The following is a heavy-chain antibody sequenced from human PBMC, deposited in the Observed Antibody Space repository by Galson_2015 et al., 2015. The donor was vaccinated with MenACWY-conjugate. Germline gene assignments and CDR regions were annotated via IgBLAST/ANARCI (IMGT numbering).Heavy chain of an antibody. CDR2: IKSDGSNT. Sequence: SLRLSCAASGFTFSAHWMHWGRQAPGKGLVWVSRIKSDGSNTEYADSVRGRFTISTDSAKNTLYLQMDSLRVEDTAVYYCARGKWELPRSTFEIWGQGTMVTVSS. CDR3: ARGKWELPRSTFEI. CDR1: GFTFSAHW. J-gene: IGHJ3*02. V-gene: IGHV3-74*03. D-gene: IGHD1-26*01.